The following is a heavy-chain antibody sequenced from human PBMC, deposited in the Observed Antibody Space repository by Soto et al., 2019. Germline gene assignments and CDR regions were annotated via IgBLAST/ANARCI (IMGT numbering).Heavy chain of an antibody. J-gene: IGHJ6*02. V-gene: IGHV3-73*02. CDR2: IRSRANNYAT. Sequence: EVQLVESGGGLVQPGGSLKLSCVGSGFIFGGSAIHWVRQASGKGLEWVGRIRSRANNYATSSAVSVRGRFTFSRDDSKNTAYRQMITLKADETAVYYCCRGQGAPIGDYYCHGLDVWGQGTPVTVS. CDR1: GFIFGGSA. D-gene: IGHD2-2*02. CDR3: CRGQGAPIGDYYCHGLDV.